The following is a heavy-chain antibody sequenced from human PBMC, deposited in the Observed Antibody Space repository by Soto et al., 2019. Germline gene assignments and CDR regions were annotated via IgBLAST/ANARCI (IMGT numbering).Heavy chain of an antibody. CDR3: ARLGGYSGYDPFDY. CDR2: ISGNGGST. Sequence: EVQLLESGGGLVEPGGSLRLSCAASGFHFSIYAMGWVRQAPGKGLEWVSVISGNGGSTYYPDSVKGRFSISRDISKNTLFLEMNRLRAEDKAIYCCARLGGYSGYDPFDYWGQGTLVTVSS. V-gene: IGHV3-23*01. J-gene: IGHJ4*02. CDR1: GFHFSIYA. D-gene: IGHD5-12*01.